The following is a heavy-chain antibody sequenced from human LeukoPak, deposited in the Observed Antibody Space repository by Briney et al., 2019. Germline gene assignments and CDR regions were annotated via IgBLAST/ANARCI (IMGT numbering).Heavy chain of an antibody. Sequence: PGGSLRLSCAASGFTFSSYGMHWVRQAPGKGLEWVANIKQDGSDKYYVDSVKGRFTISRDNAKNSLYLQMNSLRAEDTALYYCARRFFDYMDVWGKGTTVTVSS. D-gene: IGHD3-3*01. V-gene: IGHV3-7*03. CDR1: GFTFSSYG. CDR2: IKQDGSDK. J-gene: IGHJ6*03. CDR3: ARRFFDYMDV.